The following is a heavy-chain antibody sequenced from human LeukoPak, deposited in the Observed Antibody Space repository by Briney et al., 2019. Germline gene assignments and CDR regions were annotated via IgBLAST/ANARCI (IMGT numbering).Heavy chain of an antibody. CDR3: GRNDSSGWYPIKGYFDY. Sequence: ASVKVSCKASGYTFTSYGISWVRQAPGQGLEWMGWINGYNGNTNYAQKLQGRVTMTTDTSTSTAYMELRSLRSDDTAVYYCGRNDSSGWYPIKGYFDYWGQGTLVTVSS. V-gene: IGHV1-18*01. CDR1: GYTFTSYG. CDR2: INGYNGNT. J-gene: IGHJ4*02. D-gene: IGHD6-19*01.